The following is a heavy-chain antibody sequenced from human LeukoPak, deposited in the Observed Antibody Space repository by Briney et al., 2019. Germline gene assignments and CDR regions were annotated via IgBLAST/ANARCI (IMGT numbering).Heavy chain of an antibody. CDR2: LSFDGRNE. V-gene: IGHV3-30*17. CDR1: GFTFSTYA. D-gene: IGHD2-8*01. J-gene: IGHJ4*02. CDR3: ARAPLIMAAPDY. Sequence: GGSLRPSCAASGFTFSTYAMHWVRQAPGKGLEWVAVLSFDGRNEYYADAVKGRFTISRDNSENTVSLQMNSLRTEDTAVYYCARAPLIMAAPDYWGQGTLVTVSS.